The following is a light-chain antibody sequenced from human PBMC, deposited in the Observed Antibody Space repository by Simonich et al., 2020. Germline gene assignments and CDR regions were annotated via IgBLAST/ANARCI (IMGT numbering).Light chain of an antibody. CDR3: MQALQTPWT. CDR2: LGS. Sequence: DIVMTQSPLSLPVTPGEPASISCRSSQSLLHSNGYNYLDWYLQKQGQSPQLLIYLGSNRASGVPERVSGSGSGTDFTLKISRVEDEDVGVYYCMQALQTPWTFGQGTKVEIK. CDR1: QSLLHSNGYNY. V-gene: IGKV2-28*01. J-gene: IGKJ1*01.